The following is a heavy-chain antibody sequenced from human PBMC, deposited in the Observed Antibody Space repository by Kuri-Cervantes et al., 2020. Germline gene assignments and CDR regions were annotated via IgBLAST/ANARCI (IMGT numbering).Heavy chain of an antibody. Sequence: GESLKISCAASGFTFRRYWMSWVRQAPGKGLEWVANIKEDGSEKYYVDSVEGRFTISRDNAENSLYLQMNSLRAEDTAVYYCASRGRVVVPAAPEYYYYYMDVWGKGTTVTVSS. V-gene: IGHV3-7*01. D-gene: IGHD2-2*01. CDR3: ASRGRVVVPAAPEYYYYYMDV. CDR2: IKEDGSEK. J-gene: IGHJ6*03. CDR1: GFTFRRYW.